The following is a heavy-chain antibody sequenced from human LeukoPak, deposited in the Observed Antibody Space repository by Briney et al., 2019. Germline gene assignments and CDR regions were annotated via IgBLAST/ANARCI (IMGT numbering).Heavy chain of an antibody. CDR2: TYYSGST. D-gene: IGHD2-2*01. CDR3: ARHSRRGDTRGYFQH. V-gene: IGHV4-59*01. J-gene: IGHJ1*01. CDR1: GGSISSYY. Sequence: SETLSLTCTVSGGSISSYYWSWIRQPPGKGLEWIGYTYYSGSTNYNPSLKSRVTISVDTSKNQFSLKLSSVTAADTAVYYCARHSRRGDTRGYFQHWGQGTLVTVSS.